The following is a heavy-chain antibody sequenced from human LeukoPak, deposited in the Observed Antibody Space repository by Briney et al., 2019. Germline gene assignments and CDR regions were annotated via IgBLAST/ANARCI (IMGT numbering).Heavy chain of an antibody. CDR3: ARTMYYYDSSGYYNNDY. CDR1: GGSISSSNW. V-gene: IGHV4-4*02. Sequence: MSSETLSLTCAVSGGSISSSNWWSWVRQPPGKGLEWIGEINHSGSTNYNPSLKSRVTISVDTSKNQFSLKLSSVTAADTAVYYCARTMYYYDSSGYYNNDYWGQGTLVTVSS. CDR2: INHSGST. J-gene: IGHJ4*02. D-gene: IGHD3-22*01.